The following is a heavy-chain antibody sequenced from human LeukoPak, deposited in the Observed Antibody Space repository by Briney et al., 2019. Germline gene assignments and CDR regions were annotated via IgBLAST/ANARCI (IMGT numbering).Heavy chain of an antibody. CDR1: GYTLTELS. J-gene: IGHJ3*02. D-gene: IGHD3-22*01. CDR3: ATVLSVYYYDSSGSGDAFDT. V-gene: IGHV1-24*01. CDR2: FDPEDGET. Sequence: ASVKVSCKVSGYTLTELSMHWVRQAPGKGLEWMGGFDPEDGETIYAQKFQGRVTMTEDTSTDTAYMELSSLRSEDTAVYYCATVLSVYYYDSSGSGDAFDTWGQGTMVTVSS.